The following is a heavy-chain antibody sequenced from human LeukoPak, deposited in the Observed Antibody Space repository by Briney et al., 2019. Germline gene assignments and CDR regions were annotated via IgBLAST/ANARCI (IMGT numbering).Heavy chain of an antibody. V-gene: IGHV3-21*01. D-gene: IGHD6-13*01. CDR2: ISGSSRHK. CDR1: GFTFSSYT. J-gene: IGHJ4*02. CDR3: ARTANFAAGYYIDY. Sequence: GGSLRLSCAASGFTFSSYTMNWVRRAPGKGLEWVSSISGSSRHKYYADSVKGRFTISRDNAKNSLYLQMNSLRAEDTAVYYCARTANFAAGYYIDYWGQGTLVTVSS.